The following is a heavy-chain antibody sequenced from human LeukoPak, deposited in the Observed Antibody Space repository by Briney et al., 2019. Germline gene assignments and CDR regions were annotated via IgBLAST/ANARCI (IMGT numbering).Heavy chain of an antibody. CDR1: GDSIRSDDYY. D-gene: IGHD6-13*01. CDR3: ARHSGIATTGFRFDP. J-gene: IGHJ5*02. CDR2: INYGGGT. Sequence: SETLSLTCTVSGDSIRSDDYYCDWIRQAPGKGLEWIGDINYGGGTYYNPSLKGRATISVDTSKNQFSLKLSSVTAADTAVYYCARHSGIATTGFRFDPWGQGTLVTVSS. V-gene: IGHV4-39*01.